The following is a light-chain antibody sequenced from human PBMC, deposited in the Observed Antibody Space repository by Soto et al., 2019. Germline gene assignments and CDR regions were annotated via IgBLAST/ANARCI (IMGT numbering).Light chain of an antibody. CDR3: QQLNSYPIT. Sequence: IQLTQSPSSLSASVGDRVTITCRASQGISSYLAWYQQKQGKAPKLLIYAASTLQSGVPSRFSGSGSGTDFTLTISSLQPEDFATYYCQQLNSYPITFGQGTRLEIK. V-gene: IGKV1-9*01. J-gene: IGKJ5*01. CDR2: AAS. CDR1: QGISSY.